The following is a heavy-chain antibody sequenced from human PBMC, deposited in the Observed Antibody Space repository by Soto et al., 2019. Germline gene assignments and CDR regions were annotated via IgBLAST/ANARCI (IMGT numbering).Heavy chain of an antibody. D-gene: IGHD4-17*01. J-gene: IGHJ4*02. Sequence: ASVKVSCKASGYTFTSYGISWVRQAPGQGLEWMGWISAYNGNTNYAQKLQGRVTMTTDTSTSTAYMELRSLRSDDTAVYYCARDYGDYPTSRTFDFWGKGTLVTVAS. CDR1: GYTFTSYG. CDR3: ARDYGDYPTSRTFDF. CDR2: ISAYNGNT. V-gene: IGHV1-18*01.